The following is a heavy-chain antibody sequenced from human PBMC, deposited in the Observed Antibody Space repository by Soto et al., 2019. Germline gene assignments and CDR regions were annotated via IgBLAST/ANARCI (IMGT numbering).Heavy chain of an antibody. J-gene: IGHJ4*02. Sequence: EVQLLQSGGDLVQPGGSLRLSCAASGLTSSTYAMSWVRQAPGKGLEWVSGISGSGGSTYYADSVKCRFTISRDNSKNMLYLQMNSLRAEDTAIYYCAKRLTTVTTVFDYWGQGTLVTVSS. CDR2: ISGSGGST. V-gene: IGHV3-23*01. CDR1: GLTSSTYA. CDR3: AKRLTTVTTVFDY. D-gene: IGHD4-17*01.